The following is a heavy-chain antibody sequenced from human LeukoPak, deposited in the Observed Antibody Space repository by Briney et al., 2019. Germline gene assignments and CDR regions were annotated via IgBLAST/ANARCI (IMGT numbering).Heavy chain of an antibody. Sequence: ASVKVSCKASGGTFNSYAISWVRQAPGQGLEWMGGIIPIFGTANYAQKVQGRVTITTDESTTTAYMEPSSLRSEDTAVYYCARARSPSSGYLLRDHNWFDPWGQGTLVTVSS. V-gene: IGHV1-69*05. CDR2: IIPIFGTA. D-gene: IGHD3-22*01. CDR1: GGTFNSYA. J-gene: IGHJ5*02. CDR3: ARARSPSSGYLLRDHNWFDP.